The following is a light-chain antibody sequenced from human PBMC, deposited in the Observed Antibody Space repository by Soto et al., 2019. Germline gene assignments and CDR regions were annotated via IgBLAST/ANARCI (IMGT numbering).Light chain of an antibody. CDR3: SSYTSSSTYV. V-gene: IGLV2-14*01. Sequence: QSVLTQPASMSGSDGQSITISCTGSSGDVGSYNYVSWYQQHPGKAPKLIIYEVSNRPSGVSNRFSGSKSGNTASLTISGLQAEDEADYYCSSYTSSSTYVFGTGTKVTVL. CDR1: SGDVGSYNY. J-gene: IGLJ1*01. CDR2: EVS.